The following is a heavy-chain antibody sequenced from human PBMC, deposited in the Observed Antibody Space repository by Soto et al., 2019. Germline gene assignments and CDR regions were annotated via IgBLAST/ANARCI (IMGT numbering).Heavy chain of an antibody. CDR2: INANDDK. D-gene: IGHD3-10*01. V-gene: IGHV2-5*01. CDR3: AHRPPGSGATFVS. J-gene: IGHJ4*02. CDR1: GFSLGTYGVG. Sequence: QITLKESGPTLVKPTQTLTLTCTFSGFSLGTYGVGVGWIRQPPGKALDWLAFINANDDKRYSPSLNDRLTITKDTSENQVVLTMTNMDPADTATYYCAHRPPGSGATFVSWGQGTLVTVSS.